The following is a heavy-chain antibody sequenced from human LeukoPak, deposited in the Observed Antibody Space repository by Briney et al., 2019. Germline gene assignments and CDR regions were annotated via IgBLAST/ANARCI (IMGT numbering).Heavy chain of an antibody. CDR2: INTGNGNT. D-gene: IGHD3-22*01. CDR1: GYTFTSYL. V-gene: IGHV1-3*03. CDR3: ARVDYSSGYFADY. Sequence: ASVKVSCKASGYTFTSYLMHWVRQAPGQRVEWMGWINTGNGNTKYSQEFQGRVTITRDTSASTVYMEVSSLRSEDTAVYYCARVDYSSGYFADYWGQGTLVTVSS. J-gene: IGHJ4*02.